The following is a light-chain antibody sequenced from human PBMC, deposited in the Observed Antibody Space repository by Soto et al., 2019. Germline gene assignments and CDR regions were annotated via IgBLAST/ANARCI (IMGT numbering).Light chain of an antibody. CDR3: NSYAGSNNWV. CDR1: SSDVGGYNY. V-gene: IGLV2-8*01. J-gene: IGLJ3*02. Sequence: QSVLTQPASVSGSPGQSITISCTGTSSDVGGYNYVSWYQQHPGKALKLMIYEVSKRPSGVPDRFSGSKSGNTASLTVSGLQAEDEADYYCNSYAGSNNWVFGGGTKLTVL. CDR2: EVS.